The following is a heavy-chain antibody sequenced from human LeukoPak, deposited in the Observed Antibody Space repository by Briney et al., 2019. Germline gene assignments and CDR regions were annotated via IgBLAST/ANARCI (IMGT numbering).Heavy chain of an antibody. CDR2: IYPGDSDT. CDR3: VRRYSYGHGDY. D-gene: IGHD5-12*01. Sequence: GESLKISCKASGYSFTTYWIGWVRQMPGKGLEWMGIIYPGDSDTRYSPSFQGQVTISVDRSISTAYLQWSSLKASDTAMYYCVRRYSYGHGDYWGQGTLVTVSS. CDR1: GYSFTTYW. J-gene: IGHJ4*02. V-gene: IGHV5-51*01.